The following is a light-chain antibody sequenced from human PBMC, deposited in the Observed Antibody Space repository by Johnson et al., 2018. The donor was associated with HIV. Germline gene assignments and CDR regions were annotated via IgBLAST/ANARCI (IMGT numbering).Light chain of an antibody. CDR2: ENN. CDR1: SSNIGNNY. J-gene: IGLJ1*01. CDR3: GTWDSNLSAFV. Sequence: QPVLTQPPSVSAAPGQKVTISCSGSSSNIGNNYVSWYQQLPGTAPKLLIYENNKRPSGIPDRFSGSQSGTSAPLDISGLQPGCEADYYCGTWDSNLSAFVFGTGTKVTVL. V-gene: IGLV1-51*02.